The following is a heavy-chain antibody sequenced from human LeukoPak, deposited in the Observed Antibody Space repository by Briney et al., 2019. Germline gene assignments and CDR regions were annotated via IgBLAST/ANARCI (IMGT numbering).Heavy chain of an antibody. V-gene: IGHV3-30*18. CDR2: ISYDGSNK. Sequence: GGSLRLSCAASGFTFSSYGMHWVRHAPGKGLEWVAVISYDGSNKYYADSVKGRFTISRDNSKNTLYLQMNSLRAEDTAVYYCAKGRRMIWDWFDRWGQGTLVTVSS. J-gene: IGHJ5*02. CDR3: AKGRRMIWDWFDR. CDR1: GFTFSSYG. D-gene: IGHD3/OR15-3a*01.